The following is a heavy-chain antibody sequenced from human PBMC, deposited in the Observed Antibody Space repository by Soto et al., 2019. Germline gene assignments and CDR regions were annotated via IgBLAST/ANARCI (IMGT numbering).Heavy chain of an antibody. V-gene: IGHV3-48*02. CDR1: GFTFSSYS. CDR2: ISSSSSTI. D-gene: IGHD3-16*01. CDR3: ARGLYGWYYYYGMDV. J-gene: IGHJ6*02. Sequence: GGSLILSCAASGFTFSSYSMNWVRQAPGKGLEWVSYISSSSSTIYYADSVKGRFTISRDNAKNSLCLQMNSLRDEDTAVYYCARGLYGWYYYYGMDVWGQGTTVTVSS.